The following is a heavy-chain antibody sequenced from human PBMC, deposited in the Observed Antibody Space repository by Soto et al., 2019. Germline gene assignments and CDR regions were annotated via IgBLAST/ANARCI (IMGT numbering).Heavy chain of an antibody. Sequence: PGGSLRLSCAASGFTFDDYAMHWVRQAPGKGLEWVSGISWNSGGIGYADSVKGRFTISRDNAKNSLYLQMNSLRAEDTAFYYCAKGYCSSTTCCVDYWGQGTLVTVSS. CDR2: ISWNSGGI. D-gene: IGHD2-2*01. J-gene: IGHJ4*02. CDR3: AKGYCSSTTCCVDY. CDR1: GFTFDDYA. V-gene: IGHV3-9*01.